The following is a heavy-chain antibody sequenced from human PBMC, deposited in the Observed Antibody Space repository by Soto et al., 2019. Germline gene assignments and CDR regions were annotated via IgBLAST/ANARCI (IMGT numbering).Heavy chain of an antibody. Sequence: VKVSCKASGYTFTSYDINWVRQATGQGLEWMGWMNPNSGNTGYAQKFQGRVTMTRNTSISTAYMELSSLRSGDTAVYYCARGSGGSAWYWFDPWGQGTLVTAPQ. J-gene: IGHJ5*02. CDR1: GYTFTSYD. D-gene: IGHD1-26*01. CDR2: MNPNSGNT. V-gene: IGHV1-8*01. CDR3: ARGSGGSAWYWFDP.